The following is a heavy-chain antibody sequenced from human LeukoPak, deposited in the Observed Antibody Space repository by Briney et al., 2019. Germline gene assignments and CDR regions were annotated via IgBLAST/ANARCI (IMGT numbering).Heavy chain of an antibody. CDR3: ARGLLSMIRGGSLLGRIDP. V-gene: IGHV4-61*09. CDR1: GGSISSGSHF. D-gene: IGHD3-10*01. J-gene: IGHJ5*02. CDR2: IFARQNT. Sequence: PSQTLSLTCTVSGGSISSGSHFWTWIRQPAGKGLEWFGHIFARQNTNYNPSLKSRLTILEDTSKNQFSLKLTSVTAADTAVYYCARGLLSMIRGGSLLGRIDPWGQGTLVTVSS.